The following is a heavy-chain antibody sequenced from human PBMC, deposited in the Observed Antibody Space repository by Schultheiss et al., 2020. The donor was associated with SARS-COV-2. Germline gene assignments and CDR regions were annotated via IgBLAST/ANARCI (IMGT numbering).Heavy chain of an antibody. J-gene: IGHJ5*02. D-gene: IGHD4-11*01. CDR2: ISGSGGST. Sequence: GGSLRLSCAASGITFSSYAMSWVRQAPGKGLEWVSAISGSGGSTYYADSVKGRFTISRDNSKNTLYLQMNSLRAEDTAVYYCAKDPHDYSNYLNWFDPWGQGTLVTVSS. V-gene: IGHV3-23*01. CDR1: GITFSSYA. CDR3: AKDPHDYSNYLNWFDP.